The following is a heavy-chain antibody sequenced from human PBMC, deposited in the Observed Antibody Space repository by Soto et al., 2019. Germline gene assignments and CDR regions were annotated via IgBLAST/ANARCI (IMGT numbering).Heavy chain of an antibody. CDR1: GFTFSSYA. Sequence: GGSLRLSCAASGFTFSSYAMSWVRQAPGKGLEWVSAISGSGGSTYYADSVKGRFTITRDNSKNTLYLQMNSLRAEDTAVYYCARSLTVYSYYYGMDVWGKGTTVTVSS. J-gene: IGHJ6*04. CDR2: ISGSGGST. V-gene: IGHV3-23*01. CDR3: ARSLTVYSYYYGMDV. D-gene: IGHD4-4*01.